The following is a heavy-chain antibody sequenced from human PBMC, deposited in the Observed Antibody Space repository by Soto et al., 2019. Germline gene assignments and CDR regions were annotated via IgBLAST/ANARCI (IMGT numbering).Heavy chain of an antibody. CDR3: ARLLDSTPWGAFDI. J-gene: IGHJ3*02. D-gene: IGHD3-10*01. CDR2: ISAYNGNT. V-gene: IGHV1-18*01. Sequence: GASVNLSCTASGDALTNYVISWVRQAPGQGLEWVGWISAYNGNTNYAQKLQGRVTMITDTSTRTAYLELRSLRSDDTAVYYCARLLDSTPWGAFDIWGQGTMVTVSS. CDR1: GDALTNYV.